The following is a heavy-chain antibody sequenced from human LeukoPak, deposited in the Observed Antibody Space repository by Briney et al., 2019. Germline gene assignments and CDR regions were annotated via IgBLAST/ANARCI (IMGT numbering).Heavy chain of an antibody. CDR3: ARGGGGYYYYMDV. CDR2: INPNSGGT. D-gene: IGHD3-16*01. CDR1: GYTFTGYY. J-gene: IGHJ6*03. Sequence: ASVKVSCKASGYTFTGYYMHWVRQAPGQGLEWMGRINPNSGGTNYAQKFQGRVTMTRDTSISTAYMELSRLRSDDTAVYCCARGGGGYYYYMDVWGKGTTVTVSS. V-gene: IGHV1-2*06.